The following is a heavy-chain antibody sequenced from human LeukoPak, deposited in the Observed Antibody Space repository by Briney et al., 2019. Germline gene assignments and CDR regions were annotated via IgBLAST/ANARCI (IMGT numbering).Heavy chain of an antibody. J-gene: IGHJ3*02. CDR1: GFTFSSYA. CDR2: ISYDGSNK. V-gene: IGHV3-30-3*01. Sequence: GGSLRLSCAASGFTFSSYAMHWVRQAPGKGLEWVAVISYDGSNKYYADSVKGRFTISRDNSKNTLYLQMNSLRAEDTALYYCAKDMQAAGTRDAFDIWGQGTMVTVSS. D-gene: IGHD6-13*01. CDR3: AKDMQAAGTRDAFDI.